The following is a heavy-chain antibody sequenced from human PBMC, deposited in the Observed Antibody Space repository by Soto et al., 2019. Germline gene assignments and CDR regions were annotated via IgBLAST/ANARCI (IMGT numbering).Heavy chain of an antibody. V-gene: IGHV3-33*08. CDR3: ARDGIGGTVFRGYLDY. Sequence: VQLVESGGGLVQPGGSLRLSCAASGFTVSSNYMSWVRQAPGKGLEWVAIIRFDGSNEEYADSVKGRFTISRDNSKNTLYLQMTALGAEDTAVYYCARDGIGGTVFRGYLDYWGRGTVVTVAS. D-gene: IGHD1-7*01. CDR2: IRFDGSNE. CDR1: GFTVSSNY. J-gene: IGHJ4*02.